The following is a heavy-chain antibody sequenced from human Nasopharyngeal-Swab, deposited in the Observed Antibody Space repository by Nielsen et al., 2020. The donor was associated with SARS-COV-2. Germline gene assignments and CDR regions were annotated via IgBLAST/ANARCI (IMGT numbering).Heavy chain of an antibody. V-gene: IGHV1-46*01. CDR3: ARDDCITDSCSSGYYNYGMDV. CDR1: GGTFSSYA. Sequence: ASVKVSCKASGGTFSSYAISWVSQAPGQGLEWMGIINPGGGSTRYAQNFQGRVTMTRDTSASTVYMEVSSLRSEDTAVYYCARDDCITDSCSSGYYNYGMDVWGQGTTVTVSS. J-gene: IGHJ6*02. D-gene: IGHD2-15*01. CDR2: INPGGGST.